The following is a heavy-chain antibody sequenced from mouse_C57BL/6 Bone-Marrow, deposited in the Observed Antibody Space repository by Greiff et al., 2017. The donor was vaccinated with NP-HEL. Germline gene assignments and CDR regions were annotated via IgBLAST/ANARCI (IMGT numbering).Heavy chain of an antibody. CDR1: GYTFTSYW. V-gene: IGHV1-61*01. J-gene: IGHJ4*01. Sequence: QVQLQQPGAELVRPGSSVKLSCKASGYTFTSYWMDWVKQRPGQGLEWIGNIYPSDSDTHYNQKFKDKATLSVDKSSSTAYMQLSSLTSEDSAVYYCESSGSSDPLYYYAMDYWGKGTSVTVSS. CDR3: ESSGSSDPLYYYAMDY. CDR2: IYPSDSDT. D-gene: IGHD1-1*01.